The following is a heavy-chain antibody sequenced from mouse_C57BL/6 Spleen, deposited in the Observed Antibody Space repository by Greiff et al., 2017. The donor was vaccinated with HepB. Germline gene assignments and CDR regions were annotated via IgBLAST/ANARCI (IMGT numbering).Heavy chain of an antibody. CDR3: ARGVYYGSSPHYFDY. CDR2: INPSSGYT. D-gene: IGHD1-1*01. J-gene: IGHJ2*01. CDR1: GYTFTSYT. V-gene: IGHV1-4*01. Sequence: VHLVESGAELARPGASVKMSCKASGYTFTSYTMHWVKQRPGQGLEWIGYINPSSGYTKYNQKFKDKATLTADKSSSTAYMQLSSLTSEDSAVYYCARGVYYGSSPHYFDYWGQGTTLTVSS.